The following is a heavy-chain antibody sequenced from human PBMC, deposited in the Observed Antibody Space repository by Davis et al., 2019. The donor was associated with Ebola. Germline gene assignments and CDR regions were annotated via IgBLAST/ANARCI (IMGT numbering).Heavy chain of an antibody. CDR2: VYYTGTT. CDR1: GGSISSSSYF. CDR3: ARGHSGSYNEFDY. V-gene: IGHV4-39*02. J-gene: IGHJ4*02. D-gene: IGHD1-26*01. Sequence: SETLSLTCTVSGGSISSSSYFWGWIRQPPGKGLEWIANVYYTGTTYYNPSLKNRVTMTADTSTSTAYMELRSLRSDDTAVYYCARGHSGSYNEFDYWGQGTLVTVSS.